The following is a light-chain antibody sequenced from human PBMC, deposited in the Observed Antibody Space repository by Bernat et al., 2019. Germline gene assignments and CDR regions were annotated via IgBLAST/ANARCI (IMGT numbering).Light chain of an antibody. Sequence: QSALTQPASVSGSPGQSITISCTGTSSDVGSYNLVSWYQQHPGKAPKLMIYDVTKRPSGVPDRFAGSKSGNTASLTISGLQAEDEADYYCCSYAGSLWVFGGGTKLTVL. CDR2: DVT. CDR3: CSYAGSLWV. CDR1: SSDVGSYNL. J-gene: IGLJ3*02. V-gene: IGLV2-23*02.